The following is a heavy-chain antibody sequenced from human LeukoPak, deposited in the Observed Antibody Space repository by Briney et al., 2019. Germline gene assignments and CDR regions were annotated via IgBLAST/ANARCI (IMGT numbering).Heavy chain of an antibody. CDR3: AKDSSGWYGGFVDY. J-gene: IGHJ4*02. V-gene: IGHV3-23*01. D-gene: IGHD6-19*01. CDR2: MSGSGGGT. CDR1: GFTFSSYA. Sequence: GGSLRLSCAASGFTFSSYAMSWVGQAPEKGLEWVSHMSGSGGGTYYADSVEGRFTISRDNSKNTLYLQMNSLRAEDTAVYYCAKDSSGWYGGFVDYWGQGTLVTVSS.